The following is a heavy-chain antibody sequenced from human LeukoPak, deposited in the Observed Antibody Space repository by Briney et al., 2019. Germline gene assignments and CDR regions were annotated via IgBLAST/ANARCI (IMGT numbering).Heavy chain of an antibody. V-gene: IGHV4-39*01. CDR3: ARHHREPLLYTPHAFDI. CDR1: GGSISSSSYY. CDR2: IYYSGST. Sequence: SETLSLTCTVSGGSISSSSYYWGWIRQPPGKGLEWIGSIYYSGSTYYNPSLKSRVTISVDTSKNQFSLKLSSVTAADTAVYYCARHHREPLLYTPHAFDIWGQGTMVTVSS. J-gene: IGHJ3*02. D-gene: IGHD2-2*02.